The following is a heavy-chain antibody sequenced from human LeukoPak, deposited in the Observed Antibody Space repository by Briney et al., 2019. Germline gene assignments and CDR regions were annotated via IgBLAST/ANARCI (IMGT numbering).Heavy chain of an antibody. CDR2: INSDANRM. Sequence: GGSLRLSCAASGFTLTNYWMHWVRQAPGKGLEWVSHINSDANRMNYADSVKGRFTISRDNAKSTLYLQMNSLRAEDTAVYYCTRTAGAGGHWHFDVWGRGTVVTVSS. J-gene: IGHJ2*01. CDR3: TRTAGAGGHWHFDV. V-gene: IGHV3-74*01. D-gene: IGHD1-26*01. CDR1: GFTLTNYW.